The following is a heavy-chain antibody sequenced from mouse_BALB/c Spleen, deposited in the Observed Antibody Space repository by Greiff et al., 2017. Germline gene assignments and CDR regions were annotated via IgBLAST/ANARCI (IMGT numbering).Heavy chain of an antibody. CDR1: GFTFSSYA. CDR2: ISSGGST. CDR3: ARDDYDRSYWYFDV. J-gene: IGHJ1*01. V-gene: IGHV5-6-5*01. Sequence: DVMLVESGGGLVKPGGSLKLSCAASGFTFSSYAMSWVRQTPEKRLEWVASISSGGSTYYPDSVKGRFTISRDNARNILYLQMSSLRSEDTAMYYCARDDYDRSYWYFDVWGAGTTVTVSS. D-gene: IGHD2-4*01.